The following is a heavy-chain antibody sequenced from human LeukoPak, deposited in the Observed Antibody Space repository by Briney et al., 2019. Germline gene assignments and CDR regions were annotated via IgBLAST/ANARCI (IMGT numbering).Heavy chain of an antibody. V-gene: IGHV4-39*01. CDR2: IYYSGST. D-gene: IGHD3-3*01. J-gene: IGHJ6*03. CDR3: ARHLDFWSGYYTSYYYYYMDV. CDR1: GGSISSSSYY. Sequence: SETLSLTCTVSGGSISSSSYYWGWIRQPPGKGLEWIVSIYYSGSTYYNPSLKSRVTISVDTSKNQFSLKLSSVTAAATAVYYCARHLDFWSGYYTSYYYYYMDVWGKGTTVTVSS.